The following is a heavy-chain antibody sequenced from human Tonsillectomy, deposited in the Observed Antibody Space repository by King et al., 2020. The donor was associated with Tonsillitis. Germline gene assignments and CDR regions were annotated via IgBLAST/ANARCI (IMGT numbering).Heavy chain of an antibody. D-gene: IGHD3-10*01. CDR3: ARDRYYGSGSFDY. CDR2: ISSSGSTI. CDR1: GFTFSSYE. Sequence: QLVQSGGGLVQPGGSLRLSCAASGFTFSSYEMNWVRQAPGKGLEWVSYISSSGSTIYYADSVKGRFTISRDNAKNSLYLQMNSLRAGDTAVYYCARDRYYGSGSFDYWGQGTLVTVSS. V-gene: IGHV3-48*03. J-gene: IGHJ4*02.